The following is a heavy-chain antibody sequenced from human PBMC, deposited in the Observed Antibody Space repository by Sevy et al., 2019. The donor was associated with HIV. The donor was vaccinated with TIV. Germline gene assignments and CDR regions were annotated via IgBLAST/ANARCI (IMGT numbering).Heavy chain of an antibody. J-gene: IGHJ4*02. V-gene: IGHV3-11*04. CDR3: AKWDADRRWFFDY. D-gene: IGHD1-26*01. CDR1: GFTFSDYY. CDR2: ISSSGSTI. Sequence: GGSLRLSCAASGFTFSDYYMSWIRQAPGKGLEWVSYISSSGSTIYYADSVKGRFTISRDNAKNSLYLQMNSLRAEDTAVYYCAKWDADRRWFFDYWGQGTLVTVSS.